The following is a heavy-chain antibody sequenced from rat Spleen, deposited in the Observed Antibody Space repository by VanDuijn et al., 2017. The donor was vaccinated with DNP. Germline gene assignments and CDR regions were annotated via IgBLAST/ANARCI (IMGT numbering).Heavy chain of an antibody. D-gene: IGHD1-11*01. CDR2: IWTGGST. CDR1: GFSLTSYN. V-gene: IGHV2-30*01. Sequence: QVQLKESGPGLVQPSQTLSLTCTVSGFSLTSYNVHWVRQPTGKGLEWMGIIWTGGSTDYNSALKSRLSSSRDTSKSQVFLKMNSLQAEDIATYYCARGGGSYIDYWGQGVMVTVSS. CDR3: ARGGGSYIDY. J-gene: IGHJ2*01.